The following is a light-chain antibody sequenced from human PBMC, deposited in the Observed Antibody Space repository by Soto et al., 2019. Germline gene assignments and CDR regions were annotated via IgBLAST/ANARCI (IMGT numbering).Light chain of an antibody. CDR1: STDIGYYDL. V-gene: IGLV2-23*01. CDR2: EDS. J-gene: IGLJ1*01. Sequence: QSVLTQPASVSGSPGQSITISCTGASTDIGYYDLVSWYQQHPGKAPKLMIYEDSKRPSGVSNRFSGSKSGNTASLTISGLQAEDEADYYCCSYARGSTYVFGTGTKLTVL. CDR3: CSYARGSTYV.